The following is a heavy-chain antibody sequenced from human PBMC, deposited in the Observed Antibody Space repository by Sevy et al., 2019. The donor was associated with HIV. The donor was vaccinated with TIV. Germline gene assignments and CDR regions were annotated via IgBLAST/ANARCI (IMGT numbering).Heavy chain of an antibody. CDR3: ARHMRATPKGGSYYYYYMDV. Sequence: SETLSPTCTVSGGSISSYYWSWIRQPPGKGLEWIGYIYYSGSTNYNPSLKSRVTISVDTSKNQFSLKLSSVTAADTAVYYCARHMRATPKGGSYYYYYMDVWGKGTTVTVSS. V-gene: IGHV4-59*08. D-gene: IGHD5-12*01. J-gene: IGHJ6*03. CDR1: GGSISSYY. CDR2: IYYSGST.